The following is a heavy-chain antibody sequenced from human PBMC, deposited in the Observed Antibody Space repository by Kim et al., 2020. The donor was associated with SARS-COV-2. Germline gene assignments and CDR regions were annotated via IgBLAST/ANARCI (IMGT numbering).Heavy chain of an antibody. V-gene: IGHV4-4*07. CDR2: IYTSGST. Sequence: SETLSLTCTVSGGSISSYYWSWIRQPAGKGLEWIGRIYTSGSTNYNPSLKSRVTMSVDTSKNQFSLKLSSVTAADTAVYYCARDSPGSRSSWESEYFQHWGQGTLVTVSS. J-gene: IGHJ1*01. CDR1: GGSISSYY. D-gene: IGHD6-13*01. CDR3: ARDSPGSRSSWESEYFQH.